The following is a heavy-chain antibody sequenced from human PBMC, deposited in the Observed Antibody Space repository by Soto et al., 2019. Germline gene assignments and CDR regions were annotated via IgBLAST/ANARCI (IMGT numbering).Heavy chain of an antibody. CDR2: IYTDGST. CDR3: ARDRGSWDDGGGFFDY. V-gene: IGHV3-66*01. D-gene: IGHD2-15*01. J-gene: IGHJ4*02. CDR1: GFTVSSNY. Sequence: DVQLVESGGGLVQPGGSLRLSCAVSGFTVSSNYMSWVRQAPGKGLEWVSVIYTDGSTYYVASVRGRFTISRDSSKNTLDLQMNSLRAEDTAVYHCARDRGSWDDGGGFFDYGGQGILVTVSS.